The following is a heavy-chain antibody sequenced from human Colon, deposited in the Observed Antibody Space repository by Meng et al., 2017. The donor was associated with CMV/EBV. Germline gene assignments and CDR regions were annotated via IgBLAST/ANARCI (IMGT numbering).Heavy chain of an antibody. Sequence: GESLKISCAASGFTFISYFVEWVRQAPGLGLEWMGVINPSGGSTTYAQKFQGRVTVTRDTSTSTVYMELSSLRSEDTAMYYCARDMGPHGHDYWGQGTLVTVSS. CDR1: GFTFISYF. CDR2: INPSGGST. CDR3: ARDMGPHGHDY. J-gene: IGHJ4*02. V-gene: IGHV1-46*01. D-gene: IGHD3-10*01.